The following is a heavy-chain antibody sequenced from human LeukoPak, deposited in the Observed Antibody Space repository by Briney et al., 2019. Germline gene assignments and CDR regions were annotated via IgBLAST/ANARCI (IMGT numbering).Heavy chain of an antibody. J-gene: IGHJ3*02. D-gene: IGHD3-22*01. CDR1: GGSISSGSYY. V-gene: IGHV4-61*02. CDR2: IYTSGST. CDR3: ERDSITMILENAFDI. Sequence: PSETLSLTCTVSGGSISSGSYYGSWIRQPAGRGLEWIGRIYTSGSTNYNPSLKSRVTISVDTSKNQFSLKLSSVTAADTAVYYCERDSITMILENAFDIWGQGTMVTVSS.